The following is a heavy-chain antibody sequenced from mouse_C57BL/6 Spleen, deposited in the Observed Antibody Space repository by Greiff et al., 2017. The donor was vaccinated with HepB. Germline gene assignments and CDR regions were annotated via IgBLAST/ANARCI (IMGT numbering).Heavy chain of an antibody. J-gene: IGHJ4*01. D-gene: IGHD4-1*02. CDR2: IYPRSGNT. V-gene: IGHV1-81*01. CDR3: ARSRPTGTDYYAMDY. Sequence: VHLVESGAELARPGASVKLSCKASGYTSTSYGISWVKQRTGQGLEWIGEIYPRSGNTYYNEKFKGKATLTADKSSSTAYMELRSLTSEDSAVYFCARSRPTGTDYYAMDYWGQRTSVTVSS. CDR1: GYTSTSYG.